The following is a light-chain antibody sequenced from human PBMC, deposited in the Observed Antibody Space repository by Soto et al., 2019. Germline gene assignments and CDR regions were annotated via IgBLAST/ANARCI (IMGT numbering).Light chain of an antibody. V-gene: IGKV3-11*01. J-gene: IGKJ2*01. Sequence: EIVLTQSTATLSLSPGERATLSCRASQSVRHNLAWYQQKPGQAPRLLIHDASNRATGIPARFSGSEYGTDFTLTIISLETEDFAVYFWQQRSNLYTFGQGTKLEIK. CDR3: QQRSNLYT. CDR2: DAS. CDR1: QSVRHN.